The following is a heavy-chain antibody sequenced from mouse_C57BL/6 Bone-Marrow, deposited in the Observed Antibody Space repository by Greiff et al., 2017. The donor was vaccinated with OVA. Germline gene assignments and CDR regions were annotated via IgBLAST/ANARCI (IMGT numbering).Heavy chain of an antibody. V-gene: IGHV1-19*01. CDR1: GYTLTDYY. D-gene: IGHD2-5*01. CDR2: INPYNGGT. Sequence: VQLQQSGPVLVKPGASVKMSCKASGYTLTDYYMNWVKQSHGKSLEWIGVINPYNGGTSYNQKFKGKATLTGDKSSSTAYMELNSLTSEDSAVYYGARELYYINLAYWGQGTLVTVSA. J-gene: IGHJ3*01. CDR3: ARELYYINLAY.